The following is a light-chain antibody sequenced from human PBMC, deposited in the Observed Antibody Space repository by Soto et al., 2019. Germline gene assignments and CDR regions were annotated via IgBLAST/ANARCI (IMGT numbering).Light chain of an antibody. J-gene: IGKJ5*01. V-gene: IGKV1-9*01. CDR1: QGIDSS. Sequence: ILLTQSPSSLSASVGDRVTITCRASQGIDSSFAWYQQKPGKAPKLLIYAASSLQSGVPSRFSGSGSGTDFTLTISSLQPEDFATYYCQELHDYPITFGQGTRLEIK. CDR2: AAS. CDR3: QELHDYPIT.